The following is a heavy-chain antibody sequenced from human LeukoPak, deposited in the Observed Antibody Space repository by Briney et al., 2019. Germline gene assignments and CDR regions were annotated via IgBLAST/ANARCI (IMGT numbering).Heavy chain of an antibody. CDR1: GYSFTSYW. CDR2: IYPGDSDT. V-gene: IGHV5-51*01. Sequence: GESLKISCKGSGYSFTSYWIAWVRPMPGKGLEWMGIIYPGDSDTRYSPSFQGQVTISADESISTAYLQWSSLKASDTAMYYCARGRIAAAGTASNWFDPWGQGTLVTVSS. J-gene: IGHJ5*02. CDR3: ARGRIAAAGTASNWFDP. D-gene: IGHD6-13*01.